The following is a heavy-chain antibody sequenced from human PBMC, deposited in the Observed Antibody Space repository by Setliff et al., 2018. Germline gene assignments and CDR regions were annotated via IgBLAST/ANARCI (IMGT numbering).Heavy chain of an antibody. J-gene: IGHJ4*02. CDR3: ASPPIRQYNYYMDV. V-gene: IGHV3-48*03. CDR2: ISSIGRLI. D-gene: IGHD3-10*01. Sequence: GGSLRLSCSGSGFNFSNYEINWVRQAPGKGLEWISYISSIGRLIHYADSVKGRFTVFRGNAGNSVHLQMNNLRVDDAAIYYCASPPIRQYNYYMDVWGQGTLVTVSS. CDR1: GFNFSNYE.